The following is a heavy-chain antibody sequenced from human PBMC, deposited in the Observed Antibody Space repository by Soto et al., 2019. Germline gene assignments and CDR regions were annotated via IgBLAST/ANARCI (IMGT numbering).Heavy chain of an antibody. CDR1: GFTLRNYA. Sequence: GGSLRLSCEASGFTLRNYAMTWVRQATGKGLEWVSLISANDVGTYYAESVKTRFTISTDQSRNTVYLQMDSLRADDTAIYYCAKAKNDYNWDNRPPFDYWGRGTLVTVSS. J-gene: IGHJ4*02. CDR2: ISANDVGT. CDR3: AKAKNDYNWDNRPPFDY. D-gene: IGHD1-20*01. V-gene: IGHV3-23*01.